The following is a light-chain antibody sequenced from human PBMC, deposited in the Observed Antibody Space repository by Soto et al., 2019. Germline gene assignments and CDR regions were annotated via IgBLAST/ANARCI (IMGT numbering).Light chain of an antibody. CDR2: GAS. J-gene: IGKJ4*01. CDR1: QSVSSN. V-gene: IGKV3-15*01. CDR3: HQYNNWPPA. Sequence: EIVMTQSPATLYVYTGERAIPAWRASQSVSSNLAWYQQKPGQAPRLLIYGASTRATGIPARFSGSGSGTEFTLSIGSLQSEDFAVYYCHQYNNWPPAFGGGTKVDIK.